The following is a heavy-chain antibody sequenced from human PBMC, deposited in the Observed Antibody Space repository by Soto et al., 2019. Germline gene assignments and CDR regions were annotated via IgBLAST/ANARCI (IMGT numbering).Heavy chain of an antibody. D-gene: IGHD3-9*01. V-gene: IGHV3-7*05. CDR2: INQNGSER. Sequence: GGSLRLSCAATGFMSSSYWMTWVRQAPGKGLEWVANINQNGSERYYVDSVEGRFTISRDNAKNSVFLQMENLRVEDTAMYYCATDILDFWGRGTLVTVAS. J-gene: IGHJ4*02. CDR3: ATDILDF. CDR1: GFMSSSYW.